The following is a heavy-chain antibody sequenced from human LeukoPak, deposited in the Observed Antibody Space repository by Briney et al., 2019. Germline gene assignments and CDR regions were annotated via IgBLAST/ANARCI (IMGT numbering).Heavy chain of an antibody. V-gene: IGHV3-23*01. CDR2: ISGSGGST. Sequence: GGSLRLSCAASGFTFSSYAMSWVRQAPGKGLEWVSAISGSGGSTYYADSVKGRFTISRDNSQNTLYLQMNSLRDEDAAVYYCAKRNIAMAIDYWGQGTLVIVSS. J-gene: IGHJ4*02. CDR1: GFTFSSYA. CDR3: AKRNIAMAIDY. D-gene: IGHD5-18*01.